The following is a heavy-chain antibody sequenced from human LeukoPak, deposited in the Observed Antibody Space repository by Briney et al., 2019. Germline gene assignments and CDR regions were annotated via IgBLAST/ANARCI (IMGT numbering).Heavy chain of an antibody. CDR2: IYYSGST. D-gene: IGHD6-13*01. J-gene: IGHJ5*02. Sequence: KPSETLSLTCTVSGGSISSYYWSWIRQPPGKGLEWIGYIYYSGSTNYNPSLKSRVTISVDTSKNQFSLKLSSVTAADTAVYYCARPGGGSSPSYPWGQGTLVTVSS. CDR3: ARPGGGSSPSYP. V-gene: IGHV4-59*08. CDR1: GGSISSYY.